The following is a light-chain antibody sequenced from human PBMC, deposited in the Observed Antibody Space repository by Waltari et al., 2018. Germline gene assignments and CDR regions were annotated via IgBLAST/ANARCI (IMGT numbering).Light chain of an antibody. CDR1: QSVSSNY. Sequence: EIVLTQSPGTLSLSPGERATLSCRPSQSVSSNYLAWYQQRPGQAPRLLIHGSSSRATGIPDRFSGSGSGTDFTLTISRLEPEDFAVYYCQQYGRSWNTFGQGTKLEIK. J-gene: IGKJ2*01. V-gene: IGKV3-20*01. CDR3: QQYGRSWNT. CDR2: GSS.